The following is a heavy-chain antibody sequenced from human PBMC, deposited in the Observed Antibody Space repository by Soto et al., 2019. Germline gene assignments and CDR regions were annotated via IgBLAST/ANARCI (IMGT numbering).Heavy chain of an antibody. CDR1: GFTFSSYA. J-gene: IGHJ4*02. D-gene: IGHD6-13*01. CDR2: ISYDGSNK. Sequence: QVQLVESGGGVVQPGRSLRLSCAVSGFTFSSYAMHWVRQAPGKGLEWVAVISYDGSNKYYADSVKGRFTISRDNSKNTLYLQMNSLRAEDTAVYYCASGAAAGQFDYWGQGTLVTVSS. CDR3: ASGAAAGQFDY. V-gene: IGHV3-30-3*01.